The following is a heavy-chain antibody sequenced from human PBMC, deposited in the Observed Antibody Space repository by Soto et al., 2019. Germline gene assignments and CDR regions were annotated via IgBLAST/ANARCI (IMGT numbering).Heavy chain of an antibody. CDR3: GKGFYGSGGPDV. J-gene: IGHJ4*02. CDR2: INHSGST. Sequence: PSETLSLTCAVYGGSFSGHQWSWIRQPPGKGLEWIGEINHSGSTNSNPSLKSRVTISVDTSKNQFSLKLSAVTAADTAIYYCGKGFYGSGGPDVWGPGTLVTVSS. V-gene: IGHV4-34*01. D-gene: IGHD3-10*01. CDR1: GGSFSGHQ.